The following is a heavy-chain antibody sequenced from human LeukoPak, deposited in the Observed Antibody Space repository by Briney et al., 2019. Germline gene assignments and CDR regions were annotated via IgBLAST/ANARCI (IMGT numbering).Heavy chain of an antibody. Sequence: SETLSLTCTVSGVSISSSSYYWGWIRQPPGKGLEWIGSIYYSGSTYYNPSLKSRFTISVDTSKNHFSLKLSSVTAADTAVYYCARHHVTQWPRYFDYWGQGTLVTVSS. V-gene: IGHV4-39*01. D-gene: IGHD6-19*01. J-gene: IGHJ4*02. CDR3: ARHHVTQWPRYFDY. CDR1: GVSISSSSYY. CDR2: IYYSGST.